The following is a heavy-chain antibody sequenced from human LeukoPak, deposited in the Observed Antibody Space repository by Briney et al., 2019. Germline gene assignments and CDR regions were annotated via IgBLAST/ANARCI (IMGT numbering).Heavy chain of an antibody. Sequence: PGGSLRLFCAASGFTFSSYTMNWVRQPPGKGLEWVSNIGTSSTTIYYADSVKGRFTISRDNAKNSLYLQMNSLRAEDTAVYYCARDLSLYCSGGSCYSLNYWGQGTLVTVSS. V-gene: IGHV3-48*01. CDR1: GFTFSSYT. D-gene: IGHD2-15*01. J-gene: IGHJ4*02. CDR3: ARDLSLYCSGGSCYSLNY. CDR2: IGTSSTTI.